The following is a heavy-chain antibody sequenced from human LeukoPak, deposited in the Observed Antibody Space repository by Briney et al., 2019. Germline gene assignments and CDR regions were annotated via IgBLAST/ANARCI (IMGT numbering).Heavy chain of an antibody. Sequence: GGSLRLSCAASGFTFSSYGMHWVRQAPGKGLEWVAVISDDGRHNYYADSVKGRFTISGDNSKSTLYLQMNSLRAEDTAVYYCAKDSNLGALDYWGQGTPVTVSS. CDR1: GFTFSSYG. CDR3: AKDSNLGALDY. J-gene: IGHJ4*02. V-gene: IGHV3-30*12. D-gene: IGHD1-26*01. CDR2: ISDDGRHN.